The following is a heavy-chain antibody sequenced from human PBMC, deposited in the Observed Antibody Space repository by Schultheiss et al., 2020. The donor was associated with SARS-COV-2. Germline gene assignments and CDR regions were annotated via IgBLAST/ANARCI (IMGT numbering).Heavy chain of an antibody. CDR2: IYYSGST. V-gene: IGHV4-39*07. CDR1: GGSISSSSYY. Sequence: SETLSLTCTVSGGSISSSSYYWGWIRQPPGKGLEWIGSIYYSGSTYYNPSLKSRVTISVDTSKNQFSLKLSSVTAADTAVYYCARNLNVRYCSSTSCYRGGFDYWGQGTLVTVSS. CDR3: ARNLNVRYCSSTSCYRGGFDY. J-gene: IGHJ4*02. D-gene: IGHD2-2*02.